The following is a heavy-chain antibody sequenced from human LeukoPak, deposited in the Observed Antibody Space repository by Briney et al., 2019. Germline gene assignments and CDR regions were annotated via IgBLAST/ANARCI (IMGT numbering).Heavy chain of an antibody. D-gene: IGHD3-22*01. CDR3: ARRTRNYYDSSGYYFDY. Sequence: SETLSLTCAVSGGSISRYYWSWIRQPPGTGLEWIGYIYYSGSTNYNPSLKSRVTISVDTSKNQFSLKLSSVTAADTAVYYCARRTRNYYDSSGYYFDYWGQGTLVTVSS. J-gene: IGHJ4*02. CDR1: GGSISRYY. CDR2: IYYSGST. V-gene: IGHV4-59*01.